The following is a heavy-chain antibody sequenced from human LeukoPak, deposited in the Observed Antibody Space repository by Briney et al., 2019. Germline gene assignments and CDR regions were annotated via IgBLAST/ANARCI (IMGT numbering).Heavy chain of an antibody. CDR3: ARSLKIAVAGTNWFDP. V-gene: IGHV1-69*13. J-gene: IGHJ5*02. CDR2: IIPIFGTA. D-gene: IGHD6-19*01. Sequence: SVKVSCKASGGTFSSYAISWVRQAPGQGLEWMGGIIPIFGTANYAQKFQGRVTITADESTSTAYMELSSLRSVDTAVYYCARSLKIAVAGTNWFDPWGQGTLVTVSS. CDR1: GGTFSSYA.